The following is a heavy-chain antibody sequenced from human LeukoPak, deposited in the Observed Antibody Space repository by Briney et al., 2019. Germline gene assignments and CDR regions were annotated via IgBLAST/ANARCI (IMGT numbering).Heavy chain of an antibody. D-gene: IGHD2-15*01. Sequence: SETLSLTCAVYGGSFSSYYWGWIRQPPGKGLEWIGSIYYSGSTYYNPSLKSRVTISVDTSKNQFSLKLSSVTAADTAVYYCARVIVVVVAAICRFDPWGQGTLVTVSS. CDR2: IYYSGST. V-gene: IGHV4-39*07. CDR3: ARVIVVVVAAICRFDP. CDR1: GGSFSSYY. J-gene: IGHJ5*02.